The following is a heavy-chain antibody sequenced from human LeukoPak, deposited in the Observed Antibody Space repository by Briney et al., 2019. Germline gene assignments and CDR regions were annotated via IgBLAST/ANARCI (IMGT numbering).Heavy chain of an antibody. V-gene: IGHV3-53*01. Sequence: PGGSLRLSCAVSGFIVSSNYMSWVRQAPGKGLEWVSVIYSGGSTYYSDSVKGRFTISRDHSKNTVYLQMNSLRAEDTAVYYCARGLRYSCGWYNFDYWGQGTLVTVSS. CDR2: IYSGGST. CDR3: ARGLRYSCGWYNFDY. D-gene: IGHD6-19*01. CDR1: GFIVSSNY. J-gene: IGHJ4*02.